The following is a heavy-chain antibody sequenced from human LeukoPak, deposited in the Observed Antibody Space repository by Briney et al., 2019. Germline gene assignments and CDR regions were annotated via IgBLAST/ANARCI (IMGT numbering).Heavy chain of an antibody. CDR2: INPNSGDT. CDR1: GYIFTGYY. CDR3: ARRYYYYMDV. Sequence: ASVKVSCKASGYIFTGYYMHWVRQAPGQGLEWMGWINPNSGDTNYAQKLQGRVTMTTDTSTSTAYMELRSLRSDDTAVYYCARRYYYYMDVWGKGTTVTVSS. V-gene: IGHV1-2*02. J-gene: IGHJ6*03.